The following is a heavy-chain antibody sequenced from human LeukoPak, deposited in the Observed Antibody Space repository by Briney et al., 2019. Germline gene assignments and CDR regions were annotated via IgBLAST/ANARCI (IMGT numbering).Heavy chain of an antibody. Sequence: PGGSLRLSCAVSGFTFSGFWMSWSRQAPGKGLEWVASINSDGSEGYYADVVKGRFTISRDNAKNSLYLQINSLRAEDTAVYYCARVIGMARALWGQGTLVTVSS. J-gene: IGHJ4*02. CDR3: ARVIGMARAL. D-gene: IGHD5-24*01. CDR2: INSDGSEG. CDR1: GFTFSGFW. V-gene: IGHV3-7*03.